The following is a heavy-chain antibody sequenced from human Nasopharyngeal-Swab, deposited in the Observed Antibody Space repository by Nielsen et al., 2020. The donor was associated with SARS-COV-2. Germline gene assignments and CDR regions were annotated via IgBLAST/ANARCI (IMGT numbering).Heavy chain of an antibody. D-gene: IGHD3-3*02. CDR3: ARSPRHFWSGSGYYYGMDV. CDR1: GGSISSYY. J-gene: IGHJ6*02. CDR2: IYYSGST. V-gene: IGHV4-59*13. Sequence: GSLRLSCTVSGGSISSYYWSWIRQPPGKGLEWIGYIYYSGSTKYNPSLKSRVTISVDTSKNQFSLKLSSVTAADTAVYYCARSPRHFWSGSGYYYGMDVWGQGTTVTVSS.